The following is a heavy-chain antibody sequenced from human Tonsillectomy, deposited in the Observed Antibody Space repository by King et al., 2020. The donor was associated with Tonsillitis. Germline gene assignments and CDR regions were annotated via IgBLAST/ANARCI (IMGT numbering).Heavy chain of an antibody. D-gene: IGHD3-16*01. CDR2: TYFRSNWFN. V-gene: IGHV6-1*01. J-gene: IGHJ3*02. CDR1: GASVSSNSAA. CDR3: ARGMLGWRAFDI. Sequence: VQLQQAGPGLVKPSQTLSLTCAISGASVSSNSAAWNWIRHSPSRGLDWLGRTYFRSNWFNDYAVSVKSRITINPDTSKNQFSLQLNPVTPEDTAVYYCARGMLGWRAFDIWGQGTMVTVSS.